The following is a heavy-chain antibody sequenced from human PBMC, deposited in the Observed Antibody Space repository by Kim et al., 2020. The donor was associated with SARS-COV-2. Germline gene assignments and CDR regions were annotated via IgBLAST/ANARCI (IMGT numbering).Heavy chain of an antibody. D-gene: IGHD3-10*01. CDR3: ARTGAPRGFDY. V-gene: IGHV1-2*02. CDR2: T. Sequence: TNYAQNFQGRVTMTRDTSISTAYMGLSRLRSDDTAVYYCARTGAPRGFDYWGQGTLVTVSS. J-gene: IGHJ4*02.